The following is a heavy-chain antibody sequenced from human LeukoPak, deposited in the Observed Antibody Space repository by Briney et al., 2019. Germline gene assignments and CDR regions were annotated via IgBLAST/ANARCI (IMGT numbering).Heavy chain of an antibody. V-gene: IGHV3-23*01. Sequence: PPGGSLRLSCAASGFTFSSSAMTSAGGGSYYPDSVKGRFTISRDNSKNTLCLQMNSLRAEDTAIYYCAKDGDWRPAADWGQGTLVTVSS. CDR3: AKDGDWRPAAD. CDR1: GFTFSSSA. J-gene: IGHJ4*02. D-gene: IGHD2-2*01. CDR2: GGGS.